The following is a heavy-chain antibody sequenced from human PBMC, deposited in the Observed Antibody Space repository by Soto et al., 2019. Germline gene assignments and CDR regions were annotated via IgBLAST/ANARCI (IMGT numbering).Heavy chain of an antibody. Sequence: QVQLVESGGGVVQPGRSLRLSCAASGLTFSSYAMHWVRQAPGKGLEWVAVISYDGSNKYYADSVKGRFTISRDNSKNTLYLQMNSLRAEDTAVYYCARDRSGYYYGMDVWGQGTTVTVSS. V-gene: IGHV3-30-3*01. J-gene: IGHJ6*02. CDR3: ARDRSGYYYGMDV. D-gene: IGHD1-26*01. CDR2: ISYDGSNK. CDR1: GLTFSSYA.